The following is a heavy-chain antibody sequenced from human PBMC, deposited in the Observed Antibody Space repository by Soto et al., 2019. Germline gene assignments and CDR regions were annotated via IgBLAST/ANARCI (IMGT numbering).Heavy chain of an antibody. V-gene: IGHV3-74*01. J-gene: IGHJ3*02. CDR1: GFTFSSYW. CDR2: INSDGSST. CDR3: ARLWEGTAYCSSTSCLAAFDI. Sequence: GGSLRLSCAASGFTFSSYWMHWVRQAPGKGLVWVSRINSDGSSTSYADSVKGRFTISRDNAKNTLYLQMNSLRAEDTAVYYCARLWEGTAYCSSTSCLAAFDIWGQGTMVTVSS. D-gene: IGHD2-2*01.